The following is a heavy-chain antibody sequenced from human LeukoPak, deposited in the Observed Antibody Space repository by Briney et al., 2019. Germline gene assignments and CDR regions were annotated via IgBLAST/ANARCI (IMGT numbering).Heavy chain of an antibody. J-gene: IGHJ4*02. CDR2: INPNSGGT. CDR1: GYTFTGYY. D-gene: IGHD6-13*01. Sequence: ASVEVSCKASGYTFTGYYMHWVRQAPGQGLEWMGWINPNSGGTNYAQKFQGRVTMTRDTSISTAYMELSRLRSDDTAVYYCARYSSSWYGGFDYWGQGTLVTVSS. CDR3: ARYSSSWYGGFDY. V-gene: IGHV1-2*02.